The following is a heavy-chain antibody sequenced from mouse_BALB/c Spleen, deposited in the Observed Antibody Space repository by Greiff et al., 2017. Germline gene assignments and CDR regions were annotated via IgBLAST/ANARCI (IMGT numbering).Heavy chain of an antibody. D-gene: IGHD2-4*01. CDR3: ARDKRYYEGYFDV. Sequence: EVKVVESGGGLVQPGGSLRLSCATSGFTFTDYYMSWVRQPPGKALEWLGFIRNKANGYTTEYSASVKGRFTISRDNSQSILYLQMNTLRAEDSATYYCARDKRYYEGYFDVWGAGTTVTVSS. V-gene: IGHV7-3*02. J-gene: IGHJ1*01. CDR1: GFTFTDYY. CDR2: IRNKANGYTT.